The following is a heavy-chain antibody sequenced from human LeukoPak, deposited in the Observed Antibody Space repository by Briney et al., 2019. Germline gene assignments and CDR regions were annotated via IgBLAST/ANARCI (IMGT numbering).Heavy chain of an antibody. CDR2: IYYSGST. D-gene: IGHD3-22*01. J-gene: IGHJ5*02. CDR3: ARHVSSSQSNWFDP. CDR1: GGSFSGYY. V-gene: IGHV4-34*01. Sequence: SETLSLTCAVYGGSFSGYYWSWIRQPPGKGLEWIGSIYYSGSTYYNPSLKSRVTISVDTSKNQFSLKLSPVTAADTAVYYCARHVSSSQSNWFDPWGQGTLVTVSS.